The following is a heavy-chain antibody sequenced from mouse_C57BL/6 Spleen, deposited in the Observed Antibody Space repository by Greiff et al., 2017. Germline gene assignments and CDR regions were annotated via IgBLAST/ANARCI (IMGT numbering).Heavy chain of an antibody. J-gene: IGHJ2*01. Sequence: QVQLKQSGTELVKPGASVKLSCKASGYTFTSYWMHWVKQRPGQGLEWIGNINPSNGGTNYNEKFKSKATLTVDKSSSTAYMQLSSLTSEDSAVYYCARTSNYMYYFDYWGQGTTLTVSS. CDR3: ARTSNYMYYFDY. CDR2: INPSNGGT. CDR1: GYTFTSYW. V-gene: IGHV1-53*01. D-gene: IGHD2-5*01.